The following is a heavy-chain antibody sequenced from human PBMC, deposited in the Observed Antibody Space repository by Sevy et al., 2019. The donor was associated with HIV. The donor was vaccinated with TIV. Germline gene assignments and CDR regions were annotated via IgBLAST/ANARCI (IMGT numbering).Heavy chain of an antibody. D-gene: IGHD1-20*01. CDR3: ARARGITGTTGFHY. J-gene: IGHJ4*02. CDR1: GFTFSSYW. V-gene: IGHV3-74*01. Sequence: GGSLRLSCAASGFTFSSYWMHWVRQAPGKGLVWVSRINGEGSSTTYADSVKGRFTISRDNAKNTLYLQMNSLRAEDTAVYYCARARGITGTTGFHYWGQGTLVTVSS. CDR2: INGEGSST.